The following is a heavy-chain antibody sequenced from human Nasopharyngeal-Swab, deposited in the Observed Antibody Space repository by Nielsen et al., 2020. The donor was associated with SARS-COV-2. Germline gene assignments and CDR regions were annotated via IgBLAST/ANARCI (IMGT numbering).Heavy chain of an antibody. CDR1: GFIFSDQY. CDR2: MSNDSYVI. J-gene: IGHJ5*02. CDR3: ARDAGWGGKYGSNWFDP. V-gene: IGHV3-11*04. D-gene: IGHD1-26*01. Sequence: SLKISGAASGFIFSDQYMSWMRQAPGKGLEWLSYMSNDSYVIKYADSVKGRFTVPRDNAKNSLYLQMNSLAPEDTAMYYCARDAGWGGKYGSNWFDPWGQGTLVTVSS.